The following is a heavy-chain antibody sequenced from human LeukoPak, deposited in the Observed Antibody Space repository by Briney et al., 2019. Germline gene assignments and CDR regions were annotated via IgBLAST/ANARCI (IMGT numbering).Heavy chain of an antibody. CDR3: ARAGGNCGRISCPYHFDH. CDR2: MTPSGGST. CDR1: GYPFTSYY. J-gene: IGHJ4*02. Sequence: GASVKVSCKAFGYPFTSYYMHWVGRAPGQGLEGRGIMTPSGGSTSYEKKFQGRVTMTRDMSTSPVSMGMSSWRSEDTTVYYCARAGGNCGRISCPYHFDHWGQGPLVAVSS. V-gene: IGHV1-46*01. D-gene: IGHD2-15*01.